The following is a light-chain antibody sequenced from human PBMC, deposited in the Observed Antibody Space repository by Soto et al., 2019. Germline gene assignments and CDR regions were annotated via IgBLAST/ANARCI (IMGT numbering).Light chain of an antibody. J-gene: IGKJ3*01. CDR2: GAS. Sequence: EIVMTQSPATLSVSPGERATLSCRASQSVTSNLAWYQQKPGRAPRLLLYGASTRATGIPVRFRGSGSGTEFTLTISSLQSEDSAVYYCHQYNSWPRGTFGPGTKVEIK. V-gene: IGKV3-15*01. CDR1: QSVTSN. CDR3: HQYNSWPRGT.